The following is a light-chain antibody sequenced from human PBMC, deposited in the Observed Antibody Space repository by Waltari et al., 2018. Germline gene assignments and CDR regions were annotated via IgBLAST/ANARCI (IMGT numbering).Light chain of an antibody. CDR2: DVS. CDR3: SSYTSSSTLV. J-gene: IGLJ3*02. CDR1: NSDVGTYNY. V-gene: IGLV2-14*01. Sequence: QSALTQPASVSGSPGQWITISCTGSNSDVGTYNYVSWYQQHPGKAPKLTIYDVSKRPSGVSDHLSDSNSGNTASLTISGLQAEDEADYYCSSYTSSSTLVFGGGTKVTVL.